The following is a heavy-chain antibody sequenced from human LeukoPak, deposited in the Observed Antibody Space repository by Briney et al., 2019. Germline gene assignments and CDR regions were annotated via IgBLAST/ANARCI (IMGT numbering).Heavy chain of an antibody. V-gene: IGHV4-34*01. CDR2: INHSGST. D-gene: IGHD3-22*01. CDR1: GGSFSGYY. Sequence: SETLPLTCAVYGGSFSGYYWSWIRQPPGKGLEWIGEINHSGSTNYNPSLKSRVTISVDTSKNQFSLKLSSVTAADTAVYYCARGYYDSSGYYDGWGQGTLVTVSS. CDR3: ARGYYDSSGYYDG. J-gene: IGHJ4*02.